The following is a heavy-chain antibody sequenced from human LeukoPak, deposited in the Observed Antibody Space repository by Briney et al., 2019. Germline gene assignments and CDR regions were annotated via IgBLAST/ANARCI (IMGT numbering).Heavy chain of an antibody. D-gene: IGHD6-19*01. CDR2: IIPIFGTA. J-gene: IGHJ1*01. CDR1: GGTFSSYA. V-gene: IGHV1-69*13. Sequence: GASVKVSCKASGGTFSSYAISWVRQAPGQGLEWMGGIIPIFGTANYAQKFQGRVTITADESTSTAYMELSSLRSGDTAVYYCARGAGYSSGWYRGQYFQHWGQGTLVTVSS. CDR3: ARGAGYSSGWYRGQYFQH.